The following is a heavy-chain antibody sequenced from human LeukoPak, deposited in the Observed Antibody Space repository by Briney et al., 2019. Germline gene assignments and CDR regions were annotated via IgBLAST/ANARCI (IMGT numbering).Heavy chain of an antibody. CDR2: ISSSSSYI. V-gene: IGHV3-21*01. CDR3: ARDEDTAMVED. J-gene: IGHJ4*02. Sequence: GGSLRHSCAASGFTFSSYSMNWVRQAPGKGLEWVSSISSSSSYIYYADSVKGRFTISRDNAKNSLYLQMNSLRAEDTAVYYCARDEDTAMVEDWGQGTLVTVSS. D-gene: IGHD5-18*01. CDR1: GFTFSSYS.